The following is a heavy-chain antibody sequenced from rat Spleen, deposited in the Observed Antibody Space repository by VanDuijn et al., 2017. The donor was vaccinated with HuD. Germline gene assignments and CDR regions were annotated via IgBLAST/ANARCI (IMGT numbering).Heavy chain of an antibody. Sequence: EVQLVETGGGLVQPGRSLKLSCVASGFTFSRYWMYWIRQAPGKGLEWVASISKAGGNTYYPDSVRGRFTISSDNSKSTLYLQMNSLRSEDTATYYCTRNWDYWGQGVMVTVSS. CDR3: TRNWDY. D-gene: IGHD3-6*01. J-gene: IGHJ2*01. CDR1: GFTFSRYW. V-gene: IGHV5-31*01. CDR2: ISKAGGNT.